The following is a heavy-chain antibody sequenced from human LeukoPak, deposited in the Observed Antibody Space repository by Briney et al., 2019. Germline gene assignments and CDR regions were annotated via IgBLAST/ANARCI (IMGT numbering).Heavy chain of an antibody. Sequence: SETLSLTCGVYGGSFSGYYWSWIRQPPGKGLEWIGEINHSGSTNYNPSLKSRVTISVDTSKNQFSLKLSSVTAADTAVYYCARLQSYCSSTSCYAGRYFDYWGQGTLVTVSS. CDR1: GGSFSGYY. CDR2: INHSGST. CDR3: ARLQSYCSSTSCYAGRYFDY. V-gene: IGHV4-34*01. D-gene: IGHD2-2*01. J-gene: IGHJ4*02.